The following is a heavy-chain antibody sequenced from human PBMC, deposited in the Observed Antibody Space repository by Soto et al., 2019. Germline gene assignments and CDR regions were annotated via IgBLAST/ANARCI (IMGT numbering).Heavy chain of an antibody. Sequence: GGSLRLSCAASGFTFSSYWMSWVRQAPGKGLEWVANIKQDGSEKYYVDSVKGRFTISRDNAKNSLYLQMNSLRAEDTAVYYCARDWARDIVLVPAAIGPWFDPWGQGTLVTVSS. CDR2: IKQDGSEK. V-gene: IGHV3-7*01. D-gene: IGHD2-2*02. CDR3: ARDWARDIVLVPAAIGPWFDP. J-gene: IGHJ5*02. CDR1: GFTFSSYW.